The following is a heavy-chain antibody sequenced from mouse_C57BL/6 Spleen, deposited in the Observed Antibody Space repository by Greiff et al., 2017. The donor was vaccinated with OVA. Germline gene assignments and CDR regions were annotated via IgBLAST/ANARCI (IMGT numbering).Heavy chain of an antibody. D-gene: IGHD4-1*01. Sequence: EVQLQQSGPGLVKPSQSLSLTCSVTGYSITSGYYWNWIRQFPGNKLEWMGYISYDGSNNYNPSLKNRISITRDTSKNQFFLKLNSVTTEDTATYYCAREGDWADDWGQGTTLTVSS. V-gene: IGHV3-6*01. CDR1: GYSITSGYY. CDR2: ISYDGSN. J-gene: IGHJ2*01. CDR3: AREGDWADD.